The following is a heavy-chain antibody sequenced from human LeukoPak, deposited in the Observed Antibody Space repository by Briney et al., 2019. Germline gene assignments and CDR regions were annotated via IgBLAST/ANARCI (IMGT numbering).Heavy chain of an antibody. CDR2: INHSGST. CDR1: GGSFSGYY. J-gene: IGHJ4*02. Sequence: SETLSLTCAVYGGSFSGYYWSWIRQPPGKGLEWIGEINHSGSTNYNPSLKSRVTMSVDTSKNQFSLKLSSVTAADTAVYYCARGLSSGYYYGWGQGTLVTVSS. CDR3: ARGLSSGYYYG. V-gene: IGHV4-34*01. D-gene: IGHD3-22*01.